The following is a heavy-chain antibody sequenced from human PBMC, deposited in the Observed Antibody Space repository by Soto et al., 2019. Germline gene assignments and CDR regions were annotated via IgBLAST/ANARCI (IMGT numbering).Heavy chain of an antibody. CDR1: GFTFDDYA. Sequence: GGSLRLSCAASGFTFDDYAMHWVRRAPGKGLEWVSGISWNSGSIGYADSVKGRFTISRDNAKNSLYLQMNSLRAEDTALYYCAKDMAPYYGDYSNYYFDYWGQGTLVTVSS. CDR2: ISWNSGSI. J-gene: IGHJ4*02. D-gene: IGHD4-17*01. CDR3: AKDMAPYYGDYSNYYFDY. V-gene: IGHV3-9*01.